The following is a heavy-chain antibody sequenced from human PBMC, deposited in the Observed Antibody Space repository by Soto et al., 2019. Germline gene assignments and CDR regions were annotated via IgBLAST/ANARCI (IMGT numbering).Heavy chain of an antibody. D-gene: IGHD3-22*01. CDR3: ARGPYNDRAIGFGY. J-gene: IGHJ4*01. CDR1: GFTFSSYA. Sequence: GGSLRLSCAASGFTFSSYAMHWVRQAPGTGLEWVSVISYDGSNKYYADSVKGRFTISRDNSKNTLYLQMNSLRAEDTAVYYCARGPYNDRAIGFGYWGHGTLVTVSS. V-gene: IGHV3-30-3*01. CDR2: ISYDGSNK.